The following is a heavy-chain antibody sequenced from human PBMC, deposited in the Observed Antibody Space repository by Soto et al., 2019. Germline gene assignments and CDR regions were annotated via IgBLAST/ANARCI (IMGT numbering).Heavy chain of an antibody. D-gene: IGHD2-15*01. J-gene: IGHJ4*02. Sequence: SETLSLTCTVSGGSISSGDYYWSWIRQPPGKGLEWIGYIYNSGSTYYNPSLKSRVTISVDTSKNQFSLKLSSVTAADTAVYYCARGIGSVDFDYWGQGTLVTVSS. CDR2: IYNSGST. CDR1: GGSISSGDYY. V-gene: IGHV4-30-4*01. CDR3: ARGIGSVDFDY.